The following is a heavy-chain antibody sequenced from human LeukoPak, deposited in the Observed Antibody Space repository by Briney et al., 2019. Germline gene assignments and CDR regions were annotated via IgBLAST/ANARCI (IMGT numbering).Heavy chain of an antibody. CDR2: IYYSGST. Sequence: SETLSLTCTVSGGSISSSSYYWGWIRQLPGKGLEWIGSIYYSGSTYYNPSLKSRVTISVDTSKNQFSLKLSSVTAADTAVYYCARHESHWEPCDYWGQGTLVTVSS. J-gene: IGHJ4*02. CDR3: ARHESHWEPCDY. D-gene: IGHD1-26*01. CDR1: GGSISSSSYY. V-gene: IGHV4-39*01.